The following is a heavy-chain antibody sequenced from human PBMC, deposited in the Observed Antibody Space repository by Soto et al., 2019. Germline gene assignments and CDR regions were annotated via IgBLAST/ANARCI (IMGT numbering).Heavy chain of an antibody. CDR3: ARVDEAYYYDSSATTLDY. V-gene: IGHV1-2*02. CDR1: GYTFTGYY. D-gene: IGHD3-22*01. Sequence: ASVKVSCKASGYTFTGYYMHWVRQAPGQGLEWMGWINPNSGGTNYAQKFQGRVTMTRDTSISTAYMELSRLRSDDTAAYYCARVDEAYYYDSSATTLDYWGQGTLVTVSS. J-gene: IGHJ4*02. CDR2: INPNSGGT.